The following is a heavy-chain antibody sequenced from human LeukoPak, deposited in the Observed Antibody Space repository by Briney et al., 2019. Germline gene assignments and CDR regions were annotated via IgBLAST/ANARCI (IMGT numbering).Heavy chain of an antibody. J-gene: IGHJ4*02. D-gene: IGHD6-13*01. Sequence: ASVKVSCKASGYTFTSYDINWVRQATGQGLEWMGWMNPNSGNTGYAQKFQGRVTMTRNTSISTAYMELSSLRSGDTAVYYCAQSPGYSSSWWSDWGQGTLVTVSS. CDR1: GYTFTSYD. V-gene: IGHV1-8*01. CDR3: AQSPGYSSSWWSD. CDR2: MNPNSGNT.